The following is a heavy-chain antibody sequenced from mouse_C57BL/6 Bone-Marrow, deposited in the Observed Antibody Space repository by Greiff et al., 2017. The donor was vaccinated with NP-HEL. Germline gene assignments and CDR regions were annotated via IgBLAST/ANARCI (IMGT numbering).Heavy chain of an antibody. D-gene: IGHD1-1*01. CDR1: GYTFTSYW. CDR3: ATRYYYGSSFHYYAMDY. J-gene: IGHJ4*01. V-gene: IGHV1-69*01. Sequence: VQLQQPGAELVMPGASVKLSCKASGYTFTSYWMHWVKQRPGQGLEWIGEIDPSDSYTTYNQKLKGKSTLTVDKSSSTAYMQLSSLTSEDSAVYYCATRYYYGSSFHYYAMDYWGQGTSVTVSS. CDR2: IDPSDSYT.